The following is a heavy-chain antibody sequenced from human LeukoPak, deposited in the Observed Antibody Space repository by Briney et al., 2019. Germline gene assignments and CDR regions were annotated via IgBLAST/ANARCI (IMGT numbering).Heavy chain of an antibody. J-gene: IGHJ6*02. CDR3: AKGGACSSTSCYVLGGMDV. CDR2: TSGSGGTT. V-gene: IGHV3-23*01. D-gene: IGHD2-2*01. Sequence: GGSLRLSCAASGFTFSSYAMSWVRQAPGKGQEWVSATSGSGGTTYYADSVKGRFTISRDNSKNTLYLQMNSLRAEDTAVYYCAKGGACSSTSCYVLGGMDVWGQGTTVTVSS. CDR1: GFTFSSYA.